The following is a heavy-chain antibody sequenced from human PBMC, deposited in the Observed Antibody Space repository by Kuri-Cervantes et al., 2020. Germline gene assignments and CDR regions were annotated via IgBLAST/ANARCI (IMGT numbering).Heavy chain of an antibody. CDR2: ISWDGGST. CDR1: GFTFDDYT. J-gene: IGHJ4*02. CDR3: AKELYSYGLAY. Sequence: GESLKISCAASGFTFDDYTMHWVRQAPGKGLEWVSLISWDGGSTYYADSVKGRFTISRDNSKNSLYLQMSSLRTEDTALYYCAKELYSYGLAYWGQGTLVTVSS. V-gene: IGHV3-43*01. D-gene: IGHD5-18*01.